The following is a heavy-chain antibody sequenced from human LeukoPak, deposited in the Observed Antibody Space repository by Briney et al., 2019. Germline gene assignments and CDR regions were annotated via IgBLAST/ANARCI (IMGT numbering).Heavy chain of an antibody. CDR1: GGTFSRYA. V-gene: IGHV1-69*13. Sequence: SVKVSCKASGGTFSRYAINWVRQAPGQGLEWMGGIIPMFGTANYAQKFQGRVTITADESTSTAYMELSSLRSEDTAVYYCASPAQLRFLEWLSFDYWGQGTLVTVSS. D-gene: IGHD3-3*01. CDR2: IIPMFGTA. CDR3: ASPAQLRFLEWLSFDY. J-gene: IGHJ4*02.